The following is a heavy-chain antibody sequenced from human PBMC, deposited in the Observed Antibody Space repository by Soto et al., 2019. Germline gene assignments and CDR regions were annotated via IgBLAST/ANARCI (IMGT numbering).Heavy chain of an antibody. V-gene: IGHV4-39*01. D-gene: IGHD2-15*01. J-gene: IGHJ6*03. CDR1: GGSISSSSYY. CDR3: ASTPSKTLPYCSGGSCYPVYYMDV. Sequence: SETLSLTCTVSGGSISSSSYYWGWIRQPPGKGLEWIGSIYYSGSTYYNPSLKSRVTISVDTSKNQFSLKLSSVTAADTAVYYCASTPSKTLPYCSGGSCYPVYYMDVWGKGTTVTVSS. CDR2: IYYSGST.